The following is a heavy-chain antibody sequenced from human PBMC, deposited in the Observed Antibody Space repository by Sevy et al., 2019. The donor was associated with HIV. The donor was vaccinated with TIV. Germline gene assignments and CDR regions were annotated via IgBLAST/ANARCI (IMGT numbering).Heavy chain of an antibody. V-gene: IGHV3-30*18. CDR1: GFTFSDHG. CDR3: AKEDYGGNLPNYFAS. J-gene: IGHJ4*02. D-gene: IGHD4-17*01. Sequence: GGFLRLSCAASGFTFSDHGMHWVRQAPGKGLYWVAAISYDGNNRYYADSVKGRFTISRDNSKNTLYLQMDSVRPEDTAVYYCAKEDYGGNLPNYFASWGQGTRVTVSS. CDR2: ISYDGNNR.